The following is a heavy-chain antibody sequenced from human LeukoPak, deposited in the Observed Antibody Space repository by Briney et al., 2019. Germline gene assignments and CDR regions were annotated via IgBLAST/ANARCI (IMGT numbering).Heavy chain of an antibody. D-gene: IGHD3-22*01. CDR3: AKDRPNYYGSNGHYYRRDGDY. J-gene: IGHJ4*02. CDR1: GFTFSTYA. CDR2: ITSSSEST. Sequence: PGGSLRLSCAASGFTFSTYAMSWVRQAPGKGLEWVSSITSSSESTYYAGSVKGQFTISRDNSKNTVYLQMNSLRAEDTAVYYCAKDRPNYYGSNGHYYRRDGDYWGQGTLVTVSS. V-gene: IGHV3-23*01.